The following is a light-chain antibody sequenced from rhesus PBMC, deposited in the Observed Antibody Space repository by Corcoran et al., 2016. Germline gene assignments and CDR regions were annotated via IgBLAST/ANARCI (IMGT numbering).Light chain of an antibody. CDR1: SSDIGTYNG. V-gene: IGLV2-38*01. J-gene: IGLJ1*01. CDR3: SSYGSGHIYV. CDR2: DVS. Sequence: QSALTQPPSVSKSLGQSVTISCTGTSSDIGTYNGVSWYLQHSGTAPRLRIYDVSKRPSGVSDLFSGSKSGNTASLVISGLQPEDEADYYCSSYGSGHIYVFGNGTRLTVL.